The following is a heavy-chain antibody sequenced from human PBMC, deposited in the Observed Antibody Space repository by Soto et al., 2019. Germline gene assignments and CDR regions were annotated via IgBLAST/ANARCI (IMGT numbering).Heavy chain of an antibody. J-gene: IGHJ4*02. CDR2: IYWDDDK. V-gene: IGHV2-5*02. CDR3: GHSKGLAATGPDRNNVFHY. D-gene: IGHD6-25*01. Sequence: QITLKESGPTLVKPTQTLTLTCTFSGFSLSTSGLGVGWIRQPPGKALEWLAMIYWDDDKRYSPSLKSRLTITKHTSQNQWALTMTHMDPADTATYYCGHSKGLAATGPDRNNVFHYWGQGTLVTVSS. CDR1: GFSLSTSGLG.